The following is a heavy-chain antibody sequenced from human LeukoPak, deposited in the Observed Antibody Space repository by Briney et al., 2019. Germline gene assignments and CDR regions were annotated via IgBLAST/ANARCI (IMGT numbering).Heavy chain of an antibody. V-gene: IGHV3-21*01. J-gene: IGHJ3*02. CDR3: AREFDYGSGRQGAFDI. CDR1: GFTFSSYS. D-gene: IGHD3-10*01. Sequence: GGSLRLSCAASGFTFSSYSMNWVRQAPGKGLEWVSSISSSSSYIYYADSVKGRFTISRDNAKNTLYLQMNSLRAEDTAVYYCAREFDYGSGRQGAFDIWGQGTMVTVSS. CDR2: ISSSSSYI.